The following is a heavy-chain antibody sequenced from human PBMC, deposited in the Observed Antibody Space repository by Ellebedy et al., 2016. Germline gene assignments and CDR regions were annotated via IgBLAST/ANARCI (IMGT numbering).Heavy chain of an antibody. CDR1: SYTFTSYG. D-gene: IGHD4-17*01. V-gene: IGHV1-18*01. CDR3: ARDGPDYGDYVNFDY. Sequence: ASVKVSXKASSYTFTSYGISWVRQAPGQGLEWMGWISAYNYKTNYAQNLQGRLTVTTDTSTSTAYMELRSLRSDDTAVYYCARDGPDYGDYVNFDYWGQGTLVTVSP. CDR2: ISAYNYKT. J-gene: IGHJ4*02.